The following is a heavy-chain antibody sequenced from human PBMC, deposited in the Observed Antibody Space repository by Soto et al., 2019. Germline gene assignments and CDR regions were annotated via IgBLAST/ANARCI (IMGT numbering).Heavy chain of an antibody. CDR2: AYHSGST. CDR3: ARSPPSSYYGGSGTFDY. J-gene: IGHJ4*02. CDR1: GGFTSTNNW. D-gene: IGHD3-10*01. V-gene: IGHV4-4*02. Sequence: QLQLQESGPGLVRPWGTLSLTCAVSGGFTSTNNWWSWVRQPPGKGLEWIGDAYHSGSTEYNPSRKSRVSISVDKSKNQISLKLTSATAADTAVYYCARSPPSSYYGGSGTFDYWGQGTLVTVSS.